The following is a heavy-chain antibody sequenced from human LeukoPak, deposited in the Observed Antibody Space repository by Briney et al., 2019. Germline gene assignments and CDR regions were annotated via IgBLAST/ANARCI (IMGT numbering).Heavy chain of an antibody. Sequence: SETLSLTCTVSGGSISSYYWSWIRQPPGKGLEWIGYIYYSGSTNYNPSLKSRVTISVDTSKNQFSLKLSSVTAADTAVYYCARDRSGSYFHDASDIWGQGTMVTVSS. J-gene: IGHJ3*02. D-gene: IGHD1-26*01. CDR2: IYYSGST. CDR3: ARDRSGSYFHDASDI. V-gene: IGHV4-59*01. CDR1: GGSISSYY.